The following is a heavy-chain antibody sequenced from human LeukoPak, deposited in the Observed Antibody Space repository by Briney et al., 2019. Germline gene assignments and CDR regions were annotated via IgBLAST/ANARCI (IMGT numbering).Heavy chain of an antibody. J-gene: IGHJ4*02. CDR3: AREVQQLDIPSLHTLYYFDS. CDR2: ISSSSSYI. V-gene: IGHV3-21*01. D-gene: IGHD6-13*01. Sequence: GGSLRLSCAASGFTFSSYSMNWVRQAPGKGLAWVSSISSSSSYIYYADSVKGRFTISRDNAKNSLYLQMNSLRAEDTAVYYCAREVQQLDIPSLHTLYYFDSWGQGTLVTVSS. CDR1: GFTFSSYS.